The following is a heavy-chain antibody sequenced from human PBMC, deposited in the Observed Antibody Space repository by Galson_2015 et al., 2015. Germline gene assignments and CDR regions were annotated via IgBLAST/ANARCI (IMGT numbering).Heavy chain of an antibody. J-gene: IGHJ3*02. CDR1: GFTFSRYW. D-gene: IGHD3-10*01. Sequence: SLRLSCAASGFTFSRYWMSWVRQAPGKGLEWVANINKVGSEKYYVDSVKGRFTISRDNAKNSLYLQMNSLRAEDTAVYYCAKYGSGSRTAFEIWGQGTMVTVSS. CDR2: INKVGSEK. CDR3: AKYGSGSRTAFEI. V-gene: IGHV3-7*03.